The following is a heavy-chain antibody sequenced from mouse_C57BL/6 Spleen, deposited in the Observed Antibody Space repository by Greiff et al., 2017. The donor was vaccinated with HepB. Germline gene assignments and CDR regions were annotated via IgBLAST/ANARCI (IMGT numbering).Heavy chain of an antibody. CDR1: GYSFTGYY. D-gene: IGHD2-1*01. Sequence: EVQLQQSGPELVKPGASVKISCKAAGYSFTGYYMNWVKQSPEKSLEWIGEINPSTGGTTYNQKFKAKATLTVDKSSSTAYMQIKSLTSEDSAVYYCARGGNSFAYWGQRTLVTVSA. CDR2: INPSTGGT. V-gene: IGHV1-42*01. CDR3: ARGGNSFAY. J-gene: IGHJ3*01.